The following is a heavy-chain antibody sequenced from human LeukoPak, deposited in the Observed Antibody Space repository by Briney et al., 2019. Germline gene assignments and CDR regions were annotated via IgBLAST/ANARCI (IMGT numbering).Heavy chain of an antibody. V-gene: IGHV1-69*04. CDR2: IIPILGIA. J-gene: IGHJ4*02. CDR1: GGTFSSYA. CDR3: ARGTYGGNDY. D-gene: IGHD4-23*01. Sequence: ASVKVSCKASGGTFSSYAISWVRQAPGQGLEWMGRIIPILGIANYAQKLQGRVTITADKSTSTAFMELSSLRSEDTAVYYCARGTYGGNDYWGQGTLVTVSS.